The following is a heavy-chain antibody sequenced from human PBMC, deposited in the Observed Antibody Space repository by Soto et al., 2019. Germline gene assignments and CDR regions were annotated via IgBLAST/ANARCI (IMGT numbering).Heavy chain of an antibody. Sequence: QVQLQESGPGLVKPSETLSLTCTISGVSISTYYWSWIRQPPGKGLDWIVYIYYNGITNYNPSLNGRVAMSRDTAKIPFSLKLPSVTTADTALYYCARVTLPSTLVVVGRDWYFDLWGRGTLVTVSS. CDR1: GVSISTYY. CDR2: IYYNGIT. J-gene: IGHJ2*01. CDR3: ARVTLPSTLVVVGRDWYFDL. V-gene: IGHV4-59*01. D-gene: IGHD2-15*01.